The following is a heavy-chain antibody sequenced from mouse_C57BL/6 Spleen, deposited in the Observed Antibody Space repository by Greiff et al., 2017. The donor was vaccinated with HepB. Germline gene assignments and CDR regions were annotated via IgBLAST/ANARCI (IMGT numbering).Heavy chain of an antibody. CDR3: ARSGGSPYFDY. Sequence: VKLQQSGAELVKPGASVKISCKASGYAFSSYWMNWVKQRPGKGLEWIGQIYPGDGDTNYNGKFKGKATLTADKSSSTAYMQLSSLTSEDSAVYFCARSGGSPYFDYWGQGTTLTVSS. J-gene: IGHJ2*01. D-gene: IGHD1-1*01. V-gene: IGHV1-80*01. CDR1: GYAFSSYW. CDR2: IYPGDGDT.